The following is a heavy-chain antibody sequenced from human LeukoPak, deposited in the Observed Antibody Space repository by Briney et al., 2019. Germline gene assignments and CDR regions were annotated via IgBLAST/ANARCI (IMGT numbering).Heavy chain of an antibody. V-gene: IGHV3-21*01. CDR2: ISSSSSYI. CDR3: AREGGFDVFDY. J-gene: IGHJ4*02. Sequence: PGGPLRLSCAASGFIFSSYSMNWVRQAPGKGLEWVSSISSSSSYIYYADSVKGRVTISRDNAKNSLYLQMNSLRAEDTAVYYCAREGGFDVFDYWGQGTLVTVSS. CDR1: GFIFSSYS. D-gene: IGHD5-12*01.